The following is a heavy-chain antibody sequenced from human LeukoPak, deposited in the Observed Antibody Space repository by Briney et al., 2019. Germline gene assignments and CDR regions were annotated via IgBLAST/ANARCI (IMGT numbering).Heavy chain of an antibody. CDR1: GGTFSSYA. Sequence: ASVKVSCKASGGTFSSYAISWVRRAPGQGLEWMGGIIPIFGTANYAQKFQGRVTITADESTSTAYMELSSLRSEDTAVYYCARDTVVVPAARRFYYYYYMDVWGKGTTVTVPS. CDR3: ARDTVVVPAARRFYYYYYMDV. D-gene: IGHD2-2*01. J-gene: IGHJ6*03. CDR2: IIPIFGTA. V-gene: IGHV1-69*13.